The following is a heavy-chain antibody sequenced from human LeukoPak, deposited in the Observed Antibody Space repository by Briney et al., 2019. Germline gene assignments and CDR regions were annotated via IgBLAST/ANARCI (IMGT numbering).Heavy chain of an antibody. D-gene: IGHD6-13*01. V-gene: IGHV3-23*01. CDR3: SGHGSSSY. CDR1: GFSFSENA. Sequence: GGSLRLSCATSGFSFSENALSWFRQAPGKGLEWVSDIRSTGDTYYAESVKGRFTISRDKSKNTLYLQMNSLRADDTALYYASGHGSSSYWGQGTLVTVSS. J-gene: IGHJ4*02. CDR2: IRSTGDT.